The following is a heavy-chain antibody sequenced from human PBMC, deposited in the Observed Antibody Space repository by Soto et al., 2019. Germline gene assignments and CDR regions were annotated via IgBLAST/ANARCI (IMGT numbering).Heavy chain of an antibody. Sequence: QVHLVQSGAEVKKPGASVKVSCKASGNTFTGHFVHRMRQAPGQGLEWMGWINPKNGATNYAQNFQDWVTMTRDTSTTTAYMEVRRLRSDDTAVYYCATNDGGGSGSQLNYWGRGTLVTVSS. CDR1: GNTFTGHF. D-gene: IGHD6-19*01. CDR2: INPKNGAT. V-gene: IGHV1-2*04. CDR3: ATNDGGGSGSQLNY. J-gene: IGHJ4*02.